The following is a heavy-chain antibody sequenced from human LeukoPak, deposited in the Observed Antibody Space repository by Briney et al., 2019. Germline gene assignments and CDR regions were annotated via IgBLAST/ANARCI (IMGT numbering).Heavy chain of an antibody. CDR1: GFTFSYYW. Sequence: GGSLRLSCAASGFTFSYYWMHWVRQAPGKGLVWVSRIKSDGSSTSYADSVKGRFTISRDNAKNSVYLQMNSLRDEDTAVYYCARGTTAAPRSAFDIWGQGTMVTVSS. D-gene: IGHD1-1*01. CDR2: IKSDGSST. V-gene: IGHV3-74*01. CDR3: ARGTTAAPRSAFDI. J-gene: IGHJ3*02.